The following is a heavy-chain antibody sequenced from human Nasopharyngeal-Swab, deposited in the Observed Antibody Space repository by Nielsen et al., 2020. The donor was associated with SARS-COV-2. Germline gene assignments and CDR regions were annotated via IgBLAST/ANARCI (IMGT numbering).Heavy chain of an antibody. V-gene: IGHV3-30-3*01. J-gene: IGHJ4*02. CDR3: ARVSSPGL. CDR2: ISYDGSNK. Sequence: GESLKISCAASGFTFSSYAMNWVRQAPGKGLEWVSVISYDGSNKYYADSVKGRFTISRDNSKNTLYLQMNSLRAEDTAVDYCARVSSPGLWGQGTLVTVSS. D-gene: IGHD2-2*01. CDR1: GFTFSSYA.